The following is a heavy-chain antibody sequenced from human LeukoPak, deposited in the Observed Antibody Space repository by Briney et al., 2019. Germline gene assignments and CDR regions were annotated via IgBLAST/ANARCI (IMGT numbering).Heavy chain of an antibody. Sequence: GGSLRLSCAASGLTFSSNWMHWVRQAPGKGLVWVAHIDGDGSRTTYADSVKGRFTISRDNAENTLYLQVHSLRPEDTVLYYCARDQGYSLDSWGQGTLVTVSS. V-gene: IGHV3-74*01. CDR1: GLTFSSNW. J-gene: IGHJ4*02. CDR2: IDGDGSRT. D-gene: IGHD5-12*01. CDR3: ARDQGYSLDS.